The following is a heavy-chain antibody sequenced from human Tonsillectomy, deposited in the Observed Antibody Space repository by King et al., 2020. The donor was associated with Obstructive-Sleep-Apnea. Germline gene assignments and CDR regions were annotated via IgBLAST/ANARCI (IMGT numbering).Heavy chain of an antibody. Sequence: QLQESGPGLVKPSKTLSLTCTVSGGSISSYYWSWIRQPPGKGLEWIGYIYYSGSTNYNPSLKSRVTISVDTSKNQFSLKLSSVTAADTAVDYCAREDSSGYYPDAFDIWGQGTMVTVSS. D-gene: IGHD3-22*01. CDR1: GGSISSYY. J-gene: IGHJ3*02. CDR3: AREDSSGYYPDAFDI. CDR2: IYYSGST. V-gene: IGHV4-59*01.